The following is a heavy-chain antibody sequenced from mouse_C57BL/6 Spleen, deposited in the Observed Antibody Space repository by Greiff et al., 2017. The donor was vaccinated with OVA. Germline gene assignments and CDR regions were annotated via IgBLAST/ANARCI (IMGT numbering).Heavy chain of an antibody. CDR3: ARAEHFTTVVGYFDV. D-gene: IGHD1-1*01. CDR2: INPGSGGT. Sequence: QVQLQQSGAELVRPGTSVKVSCKASGYAFTNYLIEWVKQRPGQGLEWIGVINPGSGGTNYNEKFKGKATLTADKSSSTAYMQLSSLTSEDSAVYFCARAEHFTTVVGYFDVWGTGTTVTVSS. CDR1: GYAFTNYL. V-gene: IGHV1-54*01. J-gene: IGHJ1*03.